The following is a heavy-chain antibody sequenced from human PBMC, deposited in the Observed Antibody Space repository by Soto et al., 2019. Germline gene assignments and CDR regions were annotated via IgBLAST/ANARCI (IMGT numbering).Heavy chain of an antibody. CDR3: ARDKVRDGMDV. J-gene: IGHJ6*02. V-gene: IGHV3-21*01. CDR2: ISSSSSYI. CDR1: GFTFSSYS. Sequence: EVQLVESGGGLVKPGGSLRLSCAASGFTFSSYSMNWVRQAPGKGLEWVSSISSSSSYIYYADSVKGRFTISRENAKNSLYLQMNSLRAEDTAVYYCARDKVRDGMDVWGQGTTVTVSS.